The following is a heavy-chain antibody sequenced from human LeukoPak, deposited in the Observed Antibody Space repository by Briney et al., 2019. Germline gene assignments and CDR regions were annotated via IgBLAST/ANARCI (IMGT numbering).Heavy chain of an antibody. CDR3: ARVDVSGWFDP. Sequence: PGGSLRLSCAASGFTFSSYAMHWVRQAPGKGLEYVSAISSNGGSTYYANSVKGRFTISRDNSKNTLYLQMGSLRAEDMAVYYCARVDVSGWFDPWGQGTLVTVSS. J-gene: IGHJ5*02. V-gene: IGHV3-64*01. CDR2: ISSNGGST. D-gene: IGHD3-10*01. CDR1: GFTFSSYA.